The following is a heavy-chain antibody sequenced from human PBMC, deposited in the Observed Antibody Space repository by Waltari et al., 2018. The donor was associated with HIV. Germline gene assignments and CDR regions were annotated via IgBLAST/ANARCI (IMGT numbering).Heavy chain of an antibody. V-gene: IGHV4-61*01. CDR1: GGSVNSASDF. CDR3: ARDREYDGNLDY. Sequence: QVQLQESGPGVVKPSETLFLTCTVSGGSVNSASDFWTWIRQPPGKGLEWIGYVYYSGSTRYNPSLKSRVTISIDTSKNQFSLSLSSVTAEDTAVYYCARDREYDGNLDYWGQGTLVTVS. D-gene: IGHD3-10*01. CDR2: VYYSGST. J-gene: IGHJ4*02.